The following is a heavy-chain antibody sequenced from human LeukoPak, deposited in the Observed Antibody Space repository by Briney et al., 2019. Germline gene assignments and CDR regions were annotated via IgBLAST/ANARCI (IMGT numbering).Heavy chain of an antibody. V-gene: IGHV3-74*01. CDR3: ARAPSEIGGYYPEYFRH. CDR2: IKSDGST. Sequence: PGGSLRLPCAASGFTFSSYWTHWVRQAPGKGLVWVSRIKSDGSTNYADSVKGRFTISRGNAKNTLSLQMNSLRAEDTGVYYCARAPSEIGGYYPEYFRHWGQGTLVTVSS. J-gene: IGHJ1*01. D-gene: IGHD3-22*01. CDR1: GFTFSSYW.